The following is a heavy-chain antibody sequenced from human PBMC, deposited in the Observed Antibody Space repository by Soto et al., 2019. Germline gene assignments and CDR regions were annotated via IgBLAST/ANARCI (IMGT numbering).Heavy chain of an antibody. D-gene: IGHD2-15*01. CDR1: GFTVSSKY. V-gene: IGHV3-53*01. CDR3: ARELPPDL. J-gene: IGHJ5*02. Sequence: GGSLRLSCAASGFTVSSKYMNWVRQAPGKGLEWVSIIWSAGLTYYTDSVRGRFTISRDISKNILFLQMNNLRAEDSAIYYCARELPPDLWGQGTLVTVSS. CDR2: IWSAGLT.